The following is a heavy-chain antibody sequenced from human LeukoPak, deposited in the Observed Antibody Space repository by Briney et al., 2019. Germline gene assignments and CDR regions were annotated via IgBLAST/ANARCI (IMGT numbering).Heavy chain of an antibody. J-gene: IGHJ4*02. CDR1: VGSLSGYN. CDR3: ARLGAGPTYYDFWSGYSSFYFDY. CDR2: INHSEST. Sequence: KPSETLSLTCAVYVGSLSGYNWRWIRQPQWKGLEWIAEINHSESTNYNPSLKSRVTISVDTSKNQFSLKLSSVTAADTAVHYCARLGAGPTYYDFWSGYSSFYFDYWGQGTLVTVSS. V-gene: IGHV4-34*01. D-gene: IGHD3-3*01.